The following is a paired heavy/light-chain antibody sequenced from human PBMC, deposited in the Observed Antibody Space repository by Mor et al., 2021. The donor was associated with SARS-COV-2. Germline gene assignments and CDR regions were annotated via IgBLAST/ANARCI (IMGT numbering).Heavy chain of an antibody. J-gene: IGHJ4*02. D-gene: IGHD3-3*01. CDR3: ARDPLQIGDFWSGYYEAGGYFDY. CDR1: GFTFSSYS. CDR2: ISSSSSTI. Sequence: EVQLVESGGGLVQPGGSLRLSCAASGFTFSSYSMNWVRQAPGKGLEWVSYISSSSSTIYYADSVKGRFTISRDNAKNSLYLQMNSLRDEDTAVYYCARDPLQIGDFWSGYYEAGGYFDYWGQGTLVTVSS. V-gene: IGHV3-48*02.
Light chain of an antibody. V-gene: IGKV3-20*01. Sequence: EIVLTQSPGTLSLSPGERATLSCRASQSVSSSYLAWYQQKPGQAPRLLIYGASSRATGIPDRFSGSGSGTDFTLTISRLEPEDFAVYYCQQYGSSPQFTFGPGTKVDIK. J-gene: IGKJ3*01. CDR3: QQYGSSPQFT. CDR1: QSVSSSY. CDR2: GAS.